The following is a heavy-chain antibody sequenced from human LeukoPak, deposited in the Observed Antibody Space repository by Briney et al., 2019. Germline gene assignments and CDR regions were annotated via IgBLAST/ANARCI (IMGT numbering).Heavy chain of an antibody. CDR1: GFMFNSYS. J-gene: IGHJ4*02. Sequence: GGSLRLSCAASGFMFNSYSMNWVRQAPGKGLEWISYISTSSTTVHYADAVKGRFTISRDDAKNLLFLQTNSLRVEDTAVYYCARDSGAKGDYWGQGTLVTVSS. D-gene: IGHD1-1*01. CDR2: ISTSSTTV. CDR3: ARDSGAKGDY. V-gene: IGHV3-48*04.